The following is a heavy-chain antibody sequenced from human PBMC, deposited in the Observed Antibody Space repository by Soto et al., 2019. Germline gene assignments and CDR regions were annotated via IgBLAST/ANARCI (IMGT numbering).Heavy chain of an antibody. Sequence: GGSLRLSCAVPGFTFSSYALSWVRQAPGKGLEWVSSISGSGGSTHYADSVRGRFTISRDNSKKTLYLQINRLRTEDTAVYYCAKAGCSGGTCYLYYFDYWGQGALVTAPQ. CDR1: GFTFSSYA. CDR2: ISGSGGST. J-gene: IGHJ4*02. V-gene: IGHV3-23*01. CDR3: AKAGCSGGTCYLYYFDY. D-gene: IGHD2-15*01.